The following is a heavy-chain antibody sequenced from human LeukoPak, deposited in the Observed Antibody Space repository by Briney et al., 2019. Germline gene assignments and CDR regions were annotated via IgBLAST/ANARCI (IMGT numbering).Heavy chain of an antibody. CDR2: IKQDGSEK. CDR1: GFTFSSYW. J-gene: IGHJ5*02. Sequence: GGSLRLSCAASGFTFSSYWMSWVRQAPGKGLEWVANIKQDGSEKYYVDSVKGRFTISRDNAKNSLYLQMNSLRAEDTAVYYCARSNQYYYGSGSYSKPFDPWGQGTLVTVSS. CDR3: ARSNQYYYGSGSYSKPFDP. D-gene: IGHD3-10*01. V-gene: IGHV3-7*01.